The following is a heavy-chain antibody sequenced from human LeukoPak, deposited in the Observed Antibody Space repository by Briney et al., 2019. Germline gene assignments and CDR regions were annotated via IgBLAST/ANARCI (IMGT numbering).Heavy chain of an antibody. CDR2: IYYSGGS. V-gene: IGHV4-61*01. D-gene: IGHD6-19*01. CDR1: GGAISSSSYY. Sequence: SETLSLTCTVSGGAISSSSYYWCWLRQPPGKGLEWIGYIYYSGGSNYNPSLKSRVPISVDTSKNQFSLKLSSVTAADTAVYYCARDSGYVDYWGQGTLVTVSS. CDR3: ARDSGYVDY. J-gene: IGHJ4*02.